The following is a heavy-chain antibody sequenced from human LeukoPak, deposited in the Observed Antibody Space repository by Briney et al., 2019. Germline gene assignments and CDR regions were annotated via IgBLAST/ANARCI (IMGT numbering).Heavy chain of an antibody. V-gene: IGHV3-23*01. D-gene: IGHD3-3*01. Sequence: PGGSLRLSCAASGFTFSSYAMSRVRQAPGKGLEWVSAISGSGGSTYYADSVKGRFTISRDNSKNTLYLQMNSLRAEDTAVYYCAKGGYDFWSGYQPDYIDHWGRGTLVTVSS. CDR1: GFTFSSYA. J-gene: IGHJ4*02. CDR3: AKGGYDFWSGYQPDYIDH. CDR2: ISGSGGST.